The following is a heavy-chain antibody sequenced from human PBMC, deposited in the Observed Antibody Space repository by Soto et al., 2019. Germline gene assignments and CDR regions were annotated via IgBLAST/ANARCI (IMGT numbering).Heavy chain of an antibody. Sequence: ASVKVSCKASGYTFTSYAMNWVRQAPGQRLEWMGWINAGNGNTKYSQKLQGRVTITRDTSASTAYMELSSLRSEDTAVYNCARDPGYSYGNTGGQGTLVTVSS. J-gene: IGHJ4*02. CDR2: INAGNGNT. CDR1: GYTFTSYA. D-gene: IGHD5-18*01. V-gene: IGHV1-3*01. CDR3: ARDPGYSYGNT.